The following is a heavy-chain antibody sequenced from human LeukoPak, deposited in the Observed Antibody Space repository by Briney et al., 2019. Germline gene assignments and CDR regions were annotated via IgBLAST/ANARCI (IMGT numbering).Heavy chain of an antibody. CDR2: INHSGST. CDR1: GYTFSSYA. D-gene: IGHD1-26*01. CDR3: ARVRVVLGFRGGAWFDP. V-gene: IGHV4-34*01. Sequence: GSLRLSCAASGYTFSSYAMSWIRQPPGKGLEWIGEINHSGSTNYNPSLKSRVTISVDTSKNQFSLKLSSVTAADTAVYYCARVRVVLGFRGGAWFDPWGQGTLVTVSS. J-gene: IGHJ5*02.